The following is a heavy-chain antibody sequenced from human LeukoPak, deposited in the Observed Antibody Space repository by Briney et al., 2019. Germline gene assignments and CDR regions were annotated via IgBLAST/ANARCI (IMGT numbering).Heavy chain of an antibody. CDR2: FDPEDGET. CDR1: GYTLTELS. D-gene: IGHD6-13*01. V-gene: IGHV1-24*01. J-gene: IGHJ4*02. CDR3: ATVPSYSSTIPFDY. Sequence: ASVKVSCKVSGYTLTELSMHWVRQAPGKGLEWMGGFDPEDGETIYAQKFQGRVTMTEDTSTDTAYMELSSLRSEDTTVYYCATVPSYSSTIPFDYWGQGTLVTVSS.